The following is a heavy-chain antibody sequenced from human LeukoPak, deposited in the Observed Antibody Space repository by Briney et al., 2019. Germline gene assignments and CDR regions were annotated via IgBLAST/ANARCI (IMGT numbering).Heavy chain of an antibody. CDR1: GYTFTSYD. CDR3: ARGGYYDSSGYFHYGMDV. D-gene: IGHD3-22*01. V-gene: IGHV1-8*01. CDR2: MNPNSGNT. J-gene: IGHJ6*02. Sequence: ASVKVSCKASGYTFTSYDIHWVRQATGQGLAWMGWMNPNSGNTGYAQKFQGRVTMTRNTSMSTAYMELSSLRSEDTAVYYCARGGYYDSSGYFHYGMDVWGQGTTVTVSS.